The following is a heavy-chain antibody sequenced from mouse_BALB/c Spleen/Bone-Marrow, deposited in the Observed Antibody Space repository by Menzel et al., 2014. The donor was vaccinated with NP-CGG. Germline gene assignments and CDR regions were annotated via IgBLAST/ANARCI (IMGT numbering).Heavy chain of an antibody. CDR1: GFTFSSFG. D-gene: IGHD2-2*01. V-gene: IGHV5-17*02. Sequence: EVKVEGSGGGLVQRGGSRKLSSAASGFTFSSFGMHWVRQAPEKGLEWVAYISGGSSTIYYADTVKGRFTISRDNPKNTLFLQMTSLRSEDTAMYYCARRVYGYQVFDVLGAGTTATVSS. CDR2: ISGGSSTI. J-gene: IGHJ1*01. CDR3: ARRVYGYQVFDV.